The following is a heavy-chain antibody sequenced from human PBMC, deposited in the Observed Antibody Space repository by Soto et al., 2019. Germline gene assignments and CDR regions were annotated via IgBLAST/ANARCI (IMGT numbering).Heavy chain of an antibody. D-gene: IGHD2-21*01. CDR3: ARGLGPYSNWCDP. J-gene: IGHJ5*02. Sequence: EVQLVESGGGLIQPGGSLRLSCAASGFTVSSNSMSWVRQAPGKGLEWVSVIYSGGSTYYADSVKGRFTISRDNSKNTLYLHMNSLTAEDTAVYYCARGLGPYSNWCDPWGQGTLVTVSS. CDR2: IYSGGST. CDR1: GFTVSSNS. V-gene: IGHV3-53*01.